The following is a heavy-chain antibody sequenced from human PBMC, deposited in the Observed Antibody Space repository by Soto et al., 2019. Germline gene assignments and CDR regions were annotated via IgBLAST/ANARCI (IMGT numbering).Heavy chain of an antibody. CDR2: IIPILGIA. V-gene: IGHV1-69*04. D-gene: IGHD6-19*01. CDR1: GGTFSSYT. CDR3: ARDSSGYSSGWPNYYFDY. J-gene: IGHJ4*02. Sequence: AASVKVSCKASGGTFSSYTISWVRQAPGQGLEWMGRIIPILGIANYAQKYQGRVTITTDKSTSTAYKEQSSLRSEDTAVYYCARDSSGYSSGWPNYYFDYWGQGTLVTVSS.